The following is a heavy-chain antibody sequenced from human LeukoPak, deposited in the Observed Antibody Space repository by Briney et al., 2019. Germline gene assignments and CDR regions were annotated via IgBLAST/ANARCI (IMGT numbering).Heavy chain of an antibody. Sequence: PGGSLRLSCAASGFTFDDYGMSWVRQAPGKGLEWVSGINWNGGSTGYADSVKGRFTISRDNAKNSLYLQMNSLRAEDTALYYCARDPRDDGGSDGLDYWGQGTLVTVSS. CDR3: ARDPRDDGGSDGLDY. CDR2: INWNGGST. D-gene: IGHD1-26*01. CDR1: GFTFDDYG. V-gene: IGHV3-20*04. J-gene: IGHJ4*02.